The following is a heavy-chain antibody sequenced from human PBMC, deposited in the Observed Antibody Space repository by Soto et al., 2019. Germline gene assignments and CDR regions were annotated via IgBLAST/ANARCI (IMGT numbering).Heavy chain of an antibody. D-gene: IGHD1-26*01. CDR1: GYTFTGHY. Sequence: ASVKVSGKASGYTFTGHYIQWVRQAPEQGPEWMGEIGPESGATRYAQKFQGRVTMTRDMSITTVYMELNNLSPDDPAAYYCGRGRSGQIVVFYWGQGTPVTVSS. CDR3: GRGRSGQIVVFY. J-gene: IGHJ4*02. V-gene: IGHV1-2*02. CDR2: IGPESGAT.